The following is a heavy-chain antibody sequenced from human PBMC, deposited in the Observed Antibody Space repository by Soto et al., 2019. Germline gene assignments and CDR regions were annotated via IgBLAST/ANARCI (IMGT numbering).Heavy chain of an antibody. D-gene: IGHD2-2*01. Sequence: SETLSLTCAVYGGSFSGYYWSWIRQPPGKGLEWIGEINHSGSTNYNPSLKSRVTISVDTSKNQFSLKLSSVTAADTAVYYCARVHCSSTSCYAYYYYGMDVWGQGTTVTVSS. V-gene: IGHV4-34*01. J-gene: IGHJ6*02. CDR1: GGSFSGYY. CDR2: INHSGST. CDR3: ARVHCSSTSCYAYYYYGMDV.